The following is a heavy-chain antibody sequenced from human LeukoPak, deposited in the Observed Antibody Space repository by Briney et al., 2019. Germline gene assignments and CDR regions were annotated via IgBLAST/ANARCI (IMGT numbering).Heavy chain of an antibody. CDR3: ARGTMMVGP. CDR1: GGSISSYY. Sequence: SQTLSLSCTVSGGSISSYYWSWIRQPPGKGLEWIGYIYYSGSTTYNPSLKSRVTISVDTSKNQFSLKLSSVTAADTAVYYCARGTMMVGPWGQGTLVTVSS. J-gene: IGHJ5*02. D-gene: IGHD3-22*01. V-gene: IGHV4-59*01. CDR2: IYYSGST.